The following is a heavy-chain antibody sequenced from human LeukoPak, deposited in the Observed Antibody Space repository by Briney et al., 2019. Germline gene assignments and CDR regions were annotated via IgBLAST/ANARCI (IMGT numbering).Heavy chain of an antibody. V-gene: IGHV5-51*01. CDR3: ARQKNYYGSGSYGDY. D-gene: IGHD3-10*01. CDR1: GYIFTDYW. CDR2: IYCDGSKT. Sequence: GESLKISCQGSGYIFTDYWIGWVRQLPGKGLEWMAIIYCDGSKTRYSPSFESQVTISADKSISTAYLQWSSLKASDTAMYYCARQKNYYGSGSYGDYWGQGTLVTVSS. J-gene: IGHJ4*02.